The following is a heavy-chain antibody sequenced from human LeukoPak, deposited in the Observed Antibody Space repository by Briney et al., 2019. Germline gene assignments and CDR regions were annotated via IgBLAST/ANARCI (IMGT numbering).Heavy chain of an antibody. CDR3: ARAEVSCCSGGSCYSTYYFDY. CDR2: IIPIFGTA. Sequence: ASVKVSCKASGGTFSSYAISWVRQAPGQGLEWMGGIIPIFGTANYAQKFQGRVTITADESTSTAYMELSSLRSEDTAVYYCARAEVSCCSGGSCYSTYYFDYWGQGTLVTVSS. CDR1: GGTFSSYA. J-gene: IGHJ4*02. D-gene: IGHD2-15*01. V-gene: IGHV1-69*13.